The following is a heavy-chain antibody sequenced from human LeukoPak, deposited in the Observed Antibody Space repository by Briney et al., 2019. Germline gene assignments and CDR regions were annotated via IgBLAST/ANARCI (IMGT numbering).Heavy chain of an antibody. D-gene: IGHD6-13*01. CDR3: ASRRQLAQYYYYGMAV. J-gene: IGHJ6*02. V-gene: IGHV4-34*01. CDR1: GGSFSGDY. Sequence: SETLSLTCAVYGGSFSGDYWNWIRQPPGKGLEWIGEVNHSGSTNYNPSHKSRVTISVDMSKNQFSLKLTSVTAADTAVYYCASRRQLAQYYYYGMAVWGQGTTVTVSS. CDR2: VNHSGST.